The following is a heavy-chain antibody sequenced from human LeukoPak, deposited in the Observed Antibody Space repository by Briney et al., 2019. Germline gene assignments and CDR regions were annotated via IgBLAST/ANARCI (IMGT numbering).Heavy chain of an antibody. CDR1: GGSISSYY. D-gene: IGHD6-13*01. CDR2: IYWDDDK. CDR3: AHSGLGKQQLVRSTHFDY. Sequence: TLSLTCTVSGGSISSYYWGWIRQPPGKGLEWLALIYWDDDKRYSPSLKSRLTITKDTSKNQVVLTMTNMDPVDTATYYCAHSGLGKQQLVRSTHFDYWGQGTLVTVSS. J-gene: IGHJ4*02. V-gene: IGHV2-5*02.